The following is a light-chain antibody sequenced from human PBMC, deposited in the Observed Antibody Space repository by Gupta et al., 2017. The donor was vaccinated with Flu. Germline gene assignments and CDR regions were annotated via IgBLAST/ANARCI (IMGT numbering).Light chain of an antibody. J-gene: IGLJ1*01. CDR2: EVT. V-gene: IGLV2-11*01. CDR3: SSNVAGRVTWV. Sequence: QPAPTPPRPVSGSPGQSVTIPCPGTSKDGGSYDRVSSYDQRPGKAPNLILYEVTKRPSGVPDRFSGSKSGNTASLTISGRQADDEADYYCSSNVAGRVTWVFGTGTTVTVL. CDR1: SKDGGSYDR.